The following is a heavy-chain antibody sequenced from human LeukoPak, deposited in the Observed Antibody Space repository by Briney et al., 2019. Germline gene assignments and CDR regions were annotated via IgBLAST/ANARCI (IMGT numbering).Heavy chain of an antibody. CDR3: ARGRYDYGGSQGGYMDV. V-gene: IGHV1-46*01. J-gene: IGHJ6*03. CDR2: INPSGGST. D-gene: IGHD4-23*01. Sequence: ASVKVSCTASGYTFTGYYMHWVRQAPGQGLEWMGIINPSGGSTSYAQKFQGRVTMTRDMSTSTVYMELSSLRSEDTAVYYCARGRYDYGGSQGGYMDVWGKGTTVTVSS. CDR1: GYTFTGYY.